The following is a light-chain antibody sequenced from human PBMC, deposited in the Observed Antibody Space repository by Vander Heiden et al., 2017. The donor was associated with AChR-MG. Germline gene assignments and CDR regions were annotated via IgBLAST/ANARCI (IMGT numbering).Light chain of an antibody. CDR3: QQYNNWPLT. CDR1: QTVSSN. Sequence: EIVMTQSPATLSVSPGERATLSCRASQTVSSNLAWYQQKPGQAPRLVIYGASTRATDIPARFSGSGSGTEFTLTISSLQSEDFAVYYCQQYNNWPLTFSGGTEVEIK. CDR2: GAS. V-gene: IGKV3-15*01. J-gene: IGKJ4*01.